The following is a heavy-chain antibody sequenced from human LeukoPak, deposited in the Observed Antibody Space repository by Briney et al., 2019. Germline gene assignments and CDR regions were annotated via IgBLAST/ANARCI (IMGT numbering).Heavy chain of an antibody. J-gene: IGHJ4*02. CDR2: INTNTGKS. V-gene: IGHV7-4-1*02. D-gene: IGHD5-24*01. CDR3: ARSEREVRRWLQRTFDY. CDR1: GYTFTSYT. Sequence: GASVKVSCKASGYTFTSYTMNWVRQAPGQGLEWVGWINTNTGKSTYAQGFTGRFVFSLDTSVSTTYLRINSLKAEDTAVYYCARSEREVRRWLQRTFDYWGQGTLVTVSS.